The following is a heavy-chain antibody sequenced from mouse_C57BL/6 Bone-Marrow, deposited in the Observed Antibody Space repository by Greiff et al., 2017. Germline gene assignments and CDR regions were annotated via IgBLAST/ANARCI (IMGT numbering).Heavy chain of an antibody. CDR3: ASGPMDY. CDR2: IHPNSGST. Sequence: VQLQQPGAELVKPGASVKLSCKASGYTFTSYWMHWVKQRPGQGLEWLGMIHPNSGSTNYNEKFTSKATLTVDNSSSTTYMQLSSLTSDDSAVYYGASGPMDYWGQGTSVTVSA. V-gene: IGHV1-64*01. CDR1: GYTFTSYW. J-gene: IGHJ4*01.